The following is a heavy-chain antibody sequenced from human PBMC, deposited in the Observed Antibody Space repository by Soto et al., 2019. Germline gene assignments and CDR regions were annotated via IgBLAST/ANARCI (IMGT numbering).Heavy chain of an antibody. CDR2: IIPIFGTA. J-gene: IGHJ3*02. D-gene: IGHD4-17*01. Sequence: SVKVSCKASGGTFSSYAISWVRQAPGQGLEWMGGIIPIFGTANYAQKFQGRVTITADESTSTAYMELSSLRSEDTAVYYCARDWLMTTVTQDAFDIWGQGTMVTVSS. CDR1: GGTFSSYA. V-gene: IGHV1-69*13. CDR3: ARDWLMTTVTQDAFDI.